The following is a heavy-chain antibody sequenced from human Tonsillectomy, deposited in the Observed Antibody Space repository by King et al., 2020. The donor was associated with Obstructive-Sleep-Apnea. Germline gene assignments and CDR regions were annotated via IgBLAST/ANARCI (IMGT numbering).Heavy chain of an antibody. Sequence: VQLQESGPGLVKPSETLSLTCTVSGGSISSYYWSWIRQPPGKGLEWIGYIYYSGSTNYNPSLKSRVTISVDTSKNQFSLKLSSVTAADTAVYYCARELSGYDSHFDYWGQGTLVTVSS. CDR1: GGSISSYY. D-gene: IGHD5-12*01. V-gene: IGHV4-59*01. J-gene: IGHJ4*02. CDR2: IYYSGST. CDR3: ARELSGYDSHFDY.